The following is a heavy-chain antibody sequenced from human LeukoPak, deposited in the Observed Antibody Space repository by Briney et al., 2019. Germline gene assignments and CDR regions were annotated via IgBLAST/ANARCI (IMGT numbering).Heavy chain of an antibody. J-gene: IGHJ2*01. Sequence: GGSLRLSCTASGFTFDDYAMHWVRQAPAKGLEWVYLISGGGGTTDYADSVKGRFTISRDNSKNTLYLQMNSLRAEDTSVYYCARDWAFKGFDLWGRGTLVTVSS. CDR1: GFTFDDYA. V-gene: IGHV3-43*02. CDR2: ISGGGGTT. CDR3: ARDWAFKGFDL.